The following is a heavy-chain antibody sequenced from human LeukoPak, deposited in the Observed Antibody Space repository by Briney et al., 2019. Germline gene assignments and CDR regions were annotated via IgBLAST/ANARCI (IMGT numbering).Heavy chain of an antibody. D-gene: IGHD6-13*01. CDR3: ARVTGYRIEDYFDY. Sequence: SETLSLTCAVYGGSFSGYYWSWIRQPPGKWLEWIGEINHSGSTNYNPSLKSRVTISVDTSKNQFSLKLSSVTAADTAVYYCARVTGYRIEDYFDYWGQGTLVTVSS. CDR1: GGSFSGYY. J-gene: IGHJ4*02. CDR2: INHSGST. V-gene: IGHV4-34*01.